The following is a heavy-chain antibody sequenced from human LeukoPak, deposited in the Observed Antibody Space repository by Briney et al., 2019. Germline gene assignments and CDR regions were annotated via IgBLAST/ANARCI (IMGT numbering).Heavy chain of an antibody. CDR3: VKVASSGWWLLYYYYGMDV. Sequence: GGSLRLSCSASGFTFSSYAMHWVRQAPGKGLEYVSAISSNGGSTYYADSVKGRFTISRDNSKNTLYLQMSSLRAEDTAVYYCVKVASSGWWLLYYYYGMDVWGQGTTVTVSS. CDR1: GFTFSSYA. CDR2: ISSNGGST. D-gene: IGHD6-19*01. J-gene: IGHJ6*02. V-gene: IGHV3-64D*06.